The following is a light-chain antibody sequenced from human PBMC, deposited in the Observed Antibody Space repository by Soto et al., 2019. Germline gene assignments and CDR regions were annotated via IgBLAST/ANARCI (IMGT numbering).Light chain of an antibody. J-gene: IGKJ1*01. CDR1: QSLLHSNGYNY. CDR3: MQSLQTPRT. Sequence: DIVMTQSPLSLPVTPGEPASISCRSSQSLLHSNGYNYLDWYLQTPGQSPQLLIYLGSNRASGVPDRCSGSGSGTDFTLKISSVEAEDVGVYYCMQSLQTPRTFGQGTKVEIK. CDR2: LGS. V-gene: IGKV2-28*01.